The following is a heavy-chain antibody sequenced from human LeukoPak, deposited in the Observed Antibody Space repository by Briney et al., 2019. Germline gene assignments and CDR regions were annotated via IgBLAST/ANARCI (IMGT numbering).Heavy chain of an antibody. CDR1: GYSFTSYW. J-gene: IGHJ6*02. CDR2: IDPSDSYT. D-gene: IGHD6-13*01. V-gene: IGHV5-10-1*01. Sequence: GESLKISCKGSGYSFTSYWISWVRQMPGKGLEWMGRIDPSDSYTNYSPSFQGHVTISADKPISTAYLQWSSLKASDTAMYYCASGETYSSSRDGMDVWGQGTTVTVSS. CDR3: ASGETYSSSRDGMDV.